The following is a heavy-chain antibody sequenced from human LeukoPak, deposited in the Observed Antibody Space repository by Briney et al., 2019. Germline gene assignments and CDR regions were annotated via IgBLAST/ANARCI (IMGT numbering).Heavy chain of an antibody. D-gene: IGHD3-22*01. CDR3: ASAPTYDYYDSSGYSDY. V-gene: IGHV1-69*01. J-gene: IGHJ4*02. CDR1: GGTFSSYA. CDR2: TIPIFGTA. Sequence: GSSVKVSCKASGGTFSSYAISWVRQAPGQGLEWMGGTIPIFGTANYAQKFQGRVTITADESTSTAYMELSSLRSEDTAVYYCASAPTYDYYDSSGYSDYWGQGTLVTVSS.